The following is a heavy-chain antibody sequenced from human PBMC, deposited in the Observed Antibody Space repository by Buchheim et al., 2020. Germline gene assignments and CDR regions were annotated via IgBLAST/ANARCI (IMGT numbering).Heavy chain of an antibody. J-gene: IGHJ6*02. D-gene: IGHD3-9*01. Sequence: QVQLVESGGGVVQPGRSLRLSCAASGFTFSSYAMHWVRQAPGKGLEWVAVISYDGSNKYYADSVKGRFTISRDNSKNTLYLQMNSLRAEDTAVYYCARDLIPLDFDWLVGGLTYYYYYGMDVWGQGTT. CDR3: ARDLIPLDFDWLVGGLTYYYYYGMDV. CDR1: GFTFSSYA. V-gene: IGHV3-30-3*01. CDR2: ISYDGSNK.